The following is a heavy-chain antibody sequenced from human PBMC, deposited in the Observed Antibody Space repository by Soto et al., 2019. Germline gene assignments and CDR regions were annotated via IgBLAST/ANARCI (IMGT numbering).Heavy chain of an antibody. Sequence: PGGSLRLSCAASGFTLNNDAMDWVRQAPGKGLEWVAVMWSDGSNKYYADSVKGRFTISRDNSKNTLYLQMNSLRAEDTAVYYCARDLGGSYGPFDYWGQGTLVTVSS. CDR1: GFTLNNDA. J-gene: IGHJ4*02. V-gene: IGHV3-33*01. D-gene: IGHD5-18*01. CDR3: ARDLGGSYGPFDY. CDR2: MWSDGSNK.